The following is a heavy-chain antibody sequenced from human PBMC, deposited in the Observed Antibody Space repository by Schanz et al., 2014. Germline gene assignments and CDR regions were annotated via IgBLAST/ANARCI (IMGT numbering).Heavy chain of an antibody. Sequence: QVQLVQSGGEMKKPGASVKVSCKASGYTFTDYGLSWVRQAPGQGLEWMGRIIPILGIPNYAQKLQGRVTLTTDTSTSTAYMELRNLRYEDTALYYCARGTMPGTFDIWGQGTMVTVSS. D-gene: IGHD2-2*01. CDR3: ARGTMPGTFDI. V-gene: IGHV1-18*01. CDR1: GYTFTDYG. J-gene: IGHJ3*02. CDR2: IIPILGIP.